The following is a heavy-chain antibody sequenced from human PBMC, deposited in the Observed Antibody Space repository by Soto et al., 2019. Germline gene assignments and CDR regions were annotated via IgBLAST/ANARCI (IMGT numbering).Heavy chain of an antibody. CDR1: GYTFTSYA. D-gene: IGHD3-10*01. Sequence: GASVKVSCKASGYTFTSYAMNWVRQAPGQGLEWMGWINPNTGNTAYAQRFPGRFTMTRNTSISTAYMELSSLRSEDTAVYYCARVRGGYYYMDVWGKGTTVTVSS. CDR2: INPNTGNT. CDR3: ARVRGGYYYMDV. J-gene: IGHJ6*03. V-gene: IGHV1-8*02.